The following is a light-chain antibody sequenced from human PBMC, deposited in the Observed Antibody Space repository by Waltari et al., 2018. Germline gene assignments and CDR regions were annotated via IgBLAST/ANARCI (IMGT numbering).Light chain of an antibody. Sequence: DIMMTQSPDSLALSLGERVTINCRSSQSVVYSSNNKNYLAWYQQKPGQPPKLLIYWASTRESGVPDRFSGSGSGTDFTLTISSLQAEDVAVYYCQQYYSTPLTFGGGTKVEI. CDR1: QSVVYSSNNKNY. V-gene: IGKV4-1*01. J-gene: IGKJ4*01. CDR3: QQYYSTPLT. CDR2: WAS.